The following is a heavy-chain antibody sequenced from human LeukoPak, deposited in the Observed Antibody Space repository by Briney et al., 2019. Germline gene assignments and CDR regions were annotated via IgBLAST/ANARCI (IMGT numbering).Heavy chain of an antibody. CDR3: AKEGGVHHQFCFYY. V-gene: IGHV1-2*02. CDR2: SNHYSGST. CDR1: GYTFTGYY. D-gene: IGHD1-1*01. J-gene: IGHJ4*02. Sequence: ASVKVSCKASGYTFTGYYMHWVRQAPGQGLEGMGWSNHYSGSTNYTPKLQRRVTMSRDTSISTASLELSSLAADDTAVYSCAKEGGVHHQFCFYYWAQGTPVAAPS.